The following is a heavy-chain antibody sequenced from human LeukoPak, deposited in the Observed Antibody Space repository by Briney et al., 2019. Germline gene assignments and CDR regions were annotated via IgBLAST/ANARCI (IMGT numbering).Heavy chain of an antibody. V-gene: IGHV1-69*13. J-gene: IGHJ3*02. D-gene: IGHD1-7*01. Sequence: GASVKVSCKASGGTFSSYAISWVRQAPGQGLEWMGGIIPIFGTANYAQKFQGRVTITADESTSTAYMELSSLRSEDTAAYYCARDGTIDAFDIWGQGTMVTVSS. CDR2: IIPIFGTA. CDR1: GGTFSSYA. CDR3: ARDGTIDAFDI.